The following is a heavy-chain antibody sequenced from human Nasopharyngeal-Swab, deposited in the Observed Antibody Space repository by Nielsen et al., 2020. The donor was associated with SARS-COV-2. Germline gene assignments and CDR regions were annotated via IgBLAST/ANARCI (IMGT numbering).Heavy chain of an antibody. J-gene: IGHJ4*02. CDR1: GYIFTSYW. D-gene: IGHD1-26*01. CDR3: VRRAFSASYFYFDY. CDR2: IYPADSDS. V-gene: IGHV5-51*01. Sequence: GESLKISCKGSGYIFTSYWIGWVRQMPGKGLEWMGIIYPADSDSRYSLSFQGQVSISVDKSISTAYLQWNTLKASDTAIYYCVRRAFSASYFYFDYWGPGTSVTVSS.